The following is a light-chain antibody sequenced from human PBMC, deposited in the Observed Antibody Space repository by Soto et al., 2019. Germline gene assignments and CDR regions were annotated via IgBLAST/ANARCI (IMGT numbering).Light chain of an antibody. CDR2: KIS. CDR3: MQATHFPRT. CDR1: ESLLHIDGTTY. V-gene: IGKV2-24*01. Sequence: DIVMTQTPLSSPVTLGQPASISCRSSESLLHIDGTTYLSWLQQRPGQPPRVIIYKISDRLSGVPDRFSGSGVGTDFTLKISRVEAEDVGVYYCMQATHFPRTFGQGTKVELK. J-gene: IGKJ1*01.